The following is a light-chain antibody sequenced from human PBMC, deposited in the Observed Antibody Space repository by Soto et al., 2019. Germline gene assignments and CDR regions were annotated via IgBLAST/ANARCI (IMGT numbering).Light chain of an antibody. CDR2: EVN. J-gene: IGLJ2*01. V-gene: IGLV2-23*02. Sequence: QSALTQPASVSGSPGQSITISCTGTSSNVGSYKLVSWYQQHPGKAPKLMIFEVNKRPSGVSNRFSGSKSGNTASLTISGLQAEDEAVYYCSSFAGSRVLVLGGGTKLTVL. CDR3: SSFAGSRVLV. CDR1: SSNVGSYKL.